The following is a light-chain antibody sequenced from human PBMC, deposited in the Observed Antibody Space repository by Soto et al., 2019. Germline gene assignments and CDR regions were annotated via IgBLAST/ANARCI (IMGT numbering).Light chain of an antibody. V-gene: IGKV1-39*01. Sequence: DIQMTQSPSSLSASVGDRVTITCRASQTISSYLNWYQQKPGKAPKLLIYAASILQNGVPSRFSGSGSGTDFNLTISSLQPEDFASYYCQQRHSSPYPFAQGTNLGIK. CDR2: AAS. J-gene: IGKJ2*01. CDR1: QTISSY. CDR3: QQRHSSPYP.